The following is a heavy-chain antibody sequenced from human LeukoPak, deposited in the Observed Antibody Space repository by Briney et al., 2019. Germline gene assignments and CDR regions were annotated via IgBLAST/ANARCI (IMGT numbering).Heavy chain of an antibody. Sequence: PGGSLRLSCAASGFTFSDYYMSWIRQAPGKGLEWVSYISSSGSTINYADSLKGRFTISRDNAKKSLYLQMNSLRAEDTAVYYCARLRNVGGNPHPFNVWGQGTTVTVSS. CDR1: GFTFSDYY. CDR2: ISSSGSTI. CDR3: ARLRNVGGNPHPFNV. V-gene: IGHV3-11*04. J-gene: IGHJ3*01. D-gene: IGHD4-23*01.